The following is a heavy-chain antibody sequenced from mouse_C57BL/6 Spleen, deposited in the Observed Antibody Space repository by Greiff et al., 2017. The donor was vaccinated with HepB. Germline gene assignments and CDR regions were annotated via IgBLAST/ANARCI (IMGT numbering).Heavy chain of an antibody. CDR1: GYTFTSYW. J-gene: IGHJ3*01. CDR2: INPSSGYT. V-gene: IGHV1-7*01. D-gene: IGHD2-1*01. Sequence: QVQLQQSGAELAKPGASVKLSCKASGYTFTSYWMHWVKQRPGQGLEWIGYINPSSGYTKYNQKFKDKATLTADKSSSTAYMQLSSLTYEDSAVYYCARFSYGNYEWFAYWGQGTLVTVSA. CDR3: ARFSYGNYEWFAY.